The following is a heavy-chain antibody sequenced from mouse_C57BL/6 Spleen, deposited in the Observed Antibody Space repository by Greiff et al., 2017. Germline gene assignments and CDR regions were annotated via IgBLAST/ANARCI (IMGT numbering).Heavy chain of an antibody. CDR3: VRQTGAWFAY. V-gene: IGHV10-1*01. Sequence: EVQLVESGGGLVQPKGSLKLSCAASGFSFNTHAMNWVRQAPGKGLEWVARIRSKSNNYATYYADSVKDRFTISRDDSESMLYLQMNNLKTEDTAMYYCVRQTGAWFAYWGQGTLVTVSA. D-gene: IGHD4-1*01. CDR1: GFSFNTHA. J-gene: IGHJ3*01. CDR2: IRSKSNNYAT.